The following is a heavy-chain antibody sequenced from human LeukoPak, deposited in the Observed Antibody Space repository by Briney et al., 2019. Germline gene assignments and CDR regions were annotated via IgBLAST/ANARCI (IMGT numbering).Heavy chain of an antibody. CDR2: INHSGST. J-gene: IGHJ6*02. CDR1: GGSFSGYY. V-gene: IGHV4-34*01. CDR3: ATKFSIRNYYYYYGMDV. Sequence: SSETLSLTCAVYGGSFSGYYWSWIRQPPGKGLEWIGEINHSGSTNYNPSLKSRVTISVDTSKNQFSLKLSSVTAADTAVYYCATKFSIRNYYYYYGMDVWGQGTTVTVSS.